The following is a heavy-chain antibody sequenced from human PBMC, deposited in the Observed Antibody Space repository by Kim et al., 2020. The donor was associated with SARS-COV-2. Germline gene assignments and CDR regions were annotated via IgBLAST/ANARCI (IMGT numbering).Heavy chain of an antibody. V-gene: IGHV3-23*01. CDR3: AKEMTEAPQPVGLDV. Sequence: GGSLRLSCTASGFTFSSYAMTWVRQAPGKGLEWVALVSASGFSTYYADSVKGRLTISRDNSKNTLYLQISSLRAEDTAVYYCAKEMTEAPQPVGLDVWGQGTAVTVSS. CDR1: GFTFSSYA. J-gene: IGHJ6*02. CDR2: VSASGFST. D-gene: IGHD2-21*02.